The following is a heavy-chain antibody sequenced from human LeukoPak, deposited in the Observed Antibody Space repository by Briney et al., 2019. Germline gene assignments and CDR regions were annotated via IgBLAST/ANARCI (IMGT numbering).Heavy chain of an antibody. CDR1: GFTFSSYS. V-gene: IGHV3-48*01. J-gene: IGHJ4*02. D-gene: IGHD2-15*01. CDR2: ISSSSSTI. Sequence: GGSLRLSCAASGFTFSSYSMTWVRQAPGKGLEWVSYISSSSSTIYYADSVKGRFTISRDNAKNSLYLQMNSLRAEDTAVYYCARDGYPVVYWGQGTLVTVSS. CDR3: ARDGYPVVY.